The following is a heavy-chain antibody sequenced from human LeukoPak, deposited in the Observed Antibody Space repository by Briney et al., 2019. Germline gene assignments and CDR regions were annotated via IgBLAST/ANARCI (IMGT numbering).Heavy chain of an antibody. V-gene: IGHV1-69*04. CDR3: ARVDDTYYDFWSGYSTFDY. Sequence: GSSVKVSCKASGGTFSSYAISWVRQAPGQGLEWMGRITPILGIANYAQKFQGRVTITADKSTSTAYMELSSLRSEDTAVYYCARVDDTYYDFWSGYSTFDYWGQGTLVTVSS. D-gene: IGHD3-3*01. CDR2: ITPILGIA. J-gene: IGHJ4*02. CDR1: GGTFSSYA.